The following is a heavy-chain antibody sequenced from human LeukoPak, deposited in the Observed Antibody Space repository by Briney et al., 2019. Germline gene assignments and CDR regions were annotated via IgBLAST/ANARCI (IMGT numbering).Heavy chain of an antibody. J-gene: IGHJ4*02. CDR1: EFSISRYW. V-gene: IGHV3-74*01. CDR3: ARASSLILLLPPSYYFYY. CDR2: INSDGSST. D-gene: IGHD3-10*01. Sequence: GGSLRLSCTASEFSISRYWLTWVRQAPGKGLVWVSRINSDGSSTSYADSVKGRFTISRDNAKNTLDLQMNSLRAEDTAVYYCARASSLILLLPPSYYFYYWGQGTLVTVSS.